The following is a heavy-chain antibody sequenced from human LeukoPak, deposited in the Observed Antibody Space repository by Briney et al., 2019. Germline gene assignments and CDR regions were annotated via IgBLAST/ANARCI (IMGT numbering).Heavy chain of an antibody. CDR1: GFTFSSYG. J-gene: IGHJ4*02. Sequence: GGSLRLSCAASGFTFSSYGMHWVRQAPGKGLEWVAVISYDGSNKYYADSVKGRFTISRDNSKNTLYLQMNTLRTEDTAVYYCVRGRNLLSTSGYFDYWGQGTLVTVSS. V-gene: IGHV3-30*03. CDR2: ISYDGSNK. D-gene: IGHD1-26*01. CDR3: VRGRNLLSTSGYFDY.